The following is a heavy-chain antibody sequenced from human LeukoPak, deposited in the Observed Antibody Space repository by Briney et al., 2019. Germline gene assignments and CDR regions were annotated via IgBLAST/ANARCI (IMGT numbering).Heavy chain of an antibody. D-gene: IGHD2-21*02. V-gene: IGHV3-49*03. CDR2: IRSKAYGGTT. CDR1: GFTFGDYA. J-gene: IGHJ5*02. Sequence: GGSLRLSCTASGFTFGDYAMSWFRQAPGKGLEWVGFIRSKAYGGTTEYAASVKGRFTISRDDSKSIAYLQMNSLKTEDTAVYYCTRSVVVPATGFDPWGQGTLVTVSS. CDR3: TRSVVVPATGFDP.